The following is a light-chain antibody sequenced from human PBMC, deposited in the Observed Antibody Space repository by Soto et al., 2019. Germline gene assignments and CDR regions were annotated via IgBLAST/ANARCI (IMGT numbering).Light chain of an antibody. J-gene: IGKJ1*01. CDR1: QSVSNNY. V-gene: IGKV3-20*01. CDR2: GAS. Sequence: IVLTQSPVTLSLSPGERATLSCRASQSVSNNYLAWYQQKPGQAPRLLIYGASNRATGIPDRFSGSGSGTDFTLTISSLQSEDFAVYYCQQYNKWPRTFGQGTKVDIK. CDR3: QQYNKWPRT.